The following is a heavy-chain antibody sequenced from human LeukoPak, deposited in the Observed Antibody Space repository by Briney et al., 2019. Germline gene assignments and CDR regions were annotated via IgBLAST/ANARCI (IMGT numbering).Heavy chain of an antibody. CDR3: ARRRPHLKTGTTLYYFDY. D-gene: IGHD1-7*01. CDR2: INHSGST. Sequence: NPSETLSLTYAVYGGSFSGYYWSWIRQPPGKGLEWIGEINHSGSTNYNPSLKSRVTISVDTSKNQFSLKLSSVTAADTAVYYCARRRPHLKTGTTLYYFDYWGQGTLVTVSS. CDR1: GGSFSGYY. J-gene: IGHJ4*02. V-gene: IGHV4-34*01.